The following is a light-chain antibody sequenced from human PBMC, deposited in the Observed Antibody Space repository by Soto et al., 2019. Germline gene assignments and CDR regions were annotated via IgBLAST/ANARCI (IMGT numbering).Light chain of an antibody. Sequence: EIVLTQSPGTLSLSPGERATLSCRASQSVSSSYLAWYQQKPGQAPRLLIYGASSRATGIPDRFSGSGSGTDFTLTISRLEPEDFAVYYGQQYGSSPSGTFGQGTKVEIK. CDR2: GAS. J-gene: IGKJ1*01. CDR1: QSVSSSY. CDR3: QQYGSSPSGT. V-gene: IGKV3-20*01.